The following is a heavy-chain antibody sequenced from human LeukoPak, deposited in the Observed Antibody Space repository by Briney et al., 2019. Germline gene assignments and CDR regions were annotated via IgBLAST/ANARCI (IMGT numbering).Heavy chain of an antibody. CDR1: GDSVSSGSNY. CDR3: ARGAPPQN. J-gene: IGHJ4*02. CDR2: IYNSWTT. Sequence: SQTLSLTCTVSGDSVSSGSNYWSWIRQPAGKGLEWIGRIYNSWTTNYNPSLKSRVTISVDTSKKHFSLKLTSVTAADTAVYYCARGAPPQNWGQGTLVTVSS. V-gene: IGHV4-61*02.